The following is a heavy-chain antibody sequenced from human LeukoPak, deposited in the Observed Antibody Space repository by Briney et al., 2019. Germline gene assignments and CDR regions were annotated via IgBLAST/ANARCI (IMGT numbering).Heavy chain of an antibody. D-gene: IGHD3-22*01. J-gene: IGHJ3*02. V-gene: IGHV4-59*01. CDR1: GGSISSYY. CDR3: ARDTGYYDSSGYDAFDI. CDR2: IYYSGCN. Sequence: SETLSLTCTVPGGSISSYYWSWIRQPPGKGLEWIGYIYYSGCNNYIPSLKSRVTISVDTSKNQFSLNLSSVTAADTAVYYCARDTGYYDSSGYDAFDIWGQGTMVTVSS.